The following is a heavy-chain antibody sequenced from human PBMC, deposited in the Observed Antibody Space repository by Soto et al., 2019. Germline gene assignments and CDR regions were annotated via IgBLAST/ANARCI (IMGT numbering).Heavy chain of an antibody. J-gene: IGHJ4*02. CDR3: ARESEDLTSNFDY. CDR2: ISSTTNYI. CDR1: GFTFSRYS. V-gene: IGHV3-21*01. Sequence: EVQLVESGGGLVRPGGSLRLSCAASGFTFSRYSMNWVRQAPGKGLEWVSSISSTTNYIYYADSMKGRFTVSRDNAKNSVYLDMNILSAEDTAVYYCARESEDLTSNFDYWGQGTLVTVSS.